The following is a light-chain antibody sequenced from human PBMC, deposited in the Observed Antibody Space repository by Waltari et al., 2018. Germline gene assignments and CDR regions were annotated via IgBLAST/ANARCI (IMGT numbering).Light chain of an antibody. Sequence: EIVLTQSPGTLSLSPGERATLSCRASQSVSSSNLAWYQQKPGQAPRLLIYGASSRATGIPDRFSGSGSGTDFTLTISRLEPEDFAVYYCQQYGSSPALTFGGGTKVEIK. J-gene: IGKJ4*01. CDR2: GAS. CDR1: QSVSSSN. V-gene: IGKV3-20*01. CDR3: QQYGSSPALT.